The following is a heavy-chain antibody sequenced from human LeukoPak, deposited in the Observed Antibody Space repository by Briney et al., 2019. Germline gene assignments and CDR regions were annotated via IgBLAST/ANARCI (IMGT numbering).Heavy chain of an antibody. CDR2: IRYDGSNK. V-gene: IGHV3-30*02. D-gene: IGHD3-3*01. CDR1: GFTFSSYG. J-gene: IGHJ5*02. Sequence: GRSLRLSCAASGFTFSSYGMHWVRQAPGKGLKWVAFIRYDGSNKYYADSVKGRFTISRDNSKNTLYLQMNSLRAEDTAMYYCAKDPAIFGVVTNWFDPWGQGTLVTVSS. CDR3: AKDPAIFGVVTNWFDP.